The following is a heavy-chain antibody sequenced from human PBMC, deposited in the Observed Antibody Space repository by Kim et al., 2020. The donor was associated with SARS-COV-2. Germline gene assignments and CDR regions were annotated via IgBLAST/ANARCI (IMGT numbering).Heavy chain of an antibody. J-gene: IGHJ4*02. D-gene: IGHD1-26*01. CDR2: IYTSGST. V-gene: IGHV4-4*07. CDR3: ARNGVVGANDY. CDR1: GGSISSYY. Sequence: SETLSLICTVSGGSISSYYWSWIRQPAGKGLEWIGRIYTSGSTNYNPSLKSRVTMSVDTSKNQFSLKLSCVTAADTAVYYCARNGVVGANDYWGQGTLVTVSS.